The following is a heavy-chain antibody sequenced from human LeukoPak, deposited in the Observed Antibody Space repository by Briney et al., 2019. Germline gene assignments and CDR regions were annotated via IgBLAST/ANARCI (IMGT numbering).Heavy chain of an antibody. CDR3: AKDRVDGSGSQFDS. D-gene: IGHD3-10*01. J-gene: IGHJ4*02. CDR1: GFTFSSYW. CDR2: ITGSGALT. Sequence: GALRLSCAASGFTFSSYWMTWVRQAPGKGLEWVSSITGSGALTYYADSVKGRFTISKDNAMDTVFLQMNSLRVDDTAVYYCAKDRVDGSGSQFDSWGQGSLVTVSS. V-gene: IGHV3-23*01.